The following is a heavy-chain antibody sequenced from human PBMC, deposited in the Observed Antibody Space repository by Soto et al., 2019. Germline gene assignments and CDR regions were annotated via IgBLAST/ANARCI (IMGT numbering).Heavy chain of an antibody. CDR3: ARWSAIVGGAEALDV. Sequence: QVQLVQSGAEVKKPGASVRVSCKTSGYTFINYGITWVRQAPGQGLEWMGWLSAYNGDTSSSEKLQDRFTMTTDTSTITVYMDLSSLTSDDTAVYYCARWSAIVGGAEALDVWGQGTMVIVSS. D-gene: IGHD1-26*01. J-gene: IGHJ3*01. CDR2: LSAYNGDT. CDR1: GYTFINYG. V-gene: IGHV1-18*01.